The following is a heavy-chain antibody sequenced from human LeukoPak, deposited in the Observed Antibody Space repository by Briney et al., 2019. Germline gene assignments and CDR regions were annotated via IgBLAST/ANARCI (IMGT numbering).Heavy chain of an antibody. D-gene: IGHD6-13*01. CDR2: INPNSGGT. CDR3: ARADGYSSSWYVY. Sequence: ASVKVSCKASGNTFTGYYMHWVRQAPGQGLEWMGWINPNSGGTNYAQKFQGWVTMTRDTSISTAYMELSRLRSDDTAVYYCARADGYSSSWYVYWGQGTLVTVSS. CDR1: GNTFTGYY. J-gene: IGHJ4*02. V-gene: IGHV1-2*04.